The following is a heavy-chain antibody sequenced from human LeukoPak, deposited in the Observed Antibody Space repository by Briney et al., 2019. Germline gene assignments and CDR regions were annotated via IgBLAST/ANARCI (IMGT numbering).Heavy chain of an antibody. CDR1: GFTFSDSA. V-gene: IGHV3-73*01. Sequence: PGGSLRLSCAASGFTFSDSAIHWVRQPSGKGLEWVGHIRSNANTYAAAYATSVKGSFTISRDDSKNMAYLQMNSMKNEDTAVYYCARPISPPLPNYYDSSGYFAFDIWGQGTMVTVSS. J-gene: IGHJ3*02. CDR2: IRSNANTYAA. D-gene: IGHD3-22*01. CDR3: ARPISPPLPNYYDSSGYFAFDI.